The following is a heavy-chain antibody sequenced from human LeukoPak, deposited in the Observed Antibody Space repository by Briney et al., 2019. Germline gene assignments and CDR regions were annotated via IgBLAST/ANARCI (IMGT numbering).Heavy chain of an antibody. J-gene: IGHJ6*02. CDR3: ARALLYDFWSGFYYYYYGMDV. D-gene: IGHD3-3*01. Sequence: GGSLRLSCAASGFTFSSYAMSWVRQAPGKGLEWVSAISGSGGSTYYADSVKGRSTISRDNAKNSLYLQMNSLRAEDTAVYYCARALLYDFWSGFYYYYYGMDVWGQGTTVTVSS. CDR1: GFTFSSYA. CDR2: ISGSGGST. V-gene: IGHV3-23*01.